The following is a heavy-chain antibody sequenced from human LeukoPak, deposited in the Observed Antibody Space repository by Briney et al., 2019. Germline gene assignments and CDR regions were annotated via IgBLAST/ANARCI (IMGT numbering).Heavy chain of an antibody. V-gene: IGHV1-2*04. CDR1: GYTFTGYY. J-gene: IGHJ4*02. D-gene: IGHD5-24*01. CDR3: ARDLLSALRTRDGYNPGYYFDY. Sequence: GASVKVSCKASGYTFTGYYMHWVRQAPGQGLEWMGWINPNSGGTNYAQKFQGWVTMTRDTSISTAYMELSRLRSDDTAVYYCARDLLSALRTRDGYNPGYYFDYWGQGTLVTVSS. CDR2: INPNSGGT.